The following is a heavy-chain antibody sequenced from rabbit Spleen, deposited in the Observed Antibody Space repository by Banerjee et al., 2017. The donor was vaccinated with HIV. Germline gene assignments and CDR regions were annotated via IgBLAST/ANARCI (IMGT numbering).Heavy chain of an antibody. CDR2: IAGSSGST. V-gene: IGHV1S40*01. J-gene: IGHJ4*01. Sequence: QSLEESGGGLVQPEGSLALTCKASGFSFSSSDYICWVRQAPGKGLEWISCIAGSSGSTYYASWAKGRFTISKTSSTTVTLQMTSLTVADTATYFCARSTGTDRANLWGQGTLVTVS. CDR1: GFSFSSSDY. D-gene: IGHD7-1*01. CDR3: ARSTGTDRANL.